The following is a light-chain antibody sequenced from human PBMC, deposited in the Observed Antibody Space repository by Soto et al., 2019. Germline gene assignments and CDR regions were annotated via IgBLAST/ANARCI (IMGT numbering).Light chain of an antibody. V-gene: IGKV3-20*01. CDR1: QRVSSGY. J-gene: IGKJ5*01. CDR3: QQYGSSPPSST. Sequence: EIVLTQSPGTLSLSPGERATLSCRASQRVSSGYLAWYQQKPGQAPRLLIYGASNRATDIPDRFSGRGSGTDFTLTISRLEPEDFAVYYCQQYGSSPPSSTFGQGRRLENK. CDR2: GAS.